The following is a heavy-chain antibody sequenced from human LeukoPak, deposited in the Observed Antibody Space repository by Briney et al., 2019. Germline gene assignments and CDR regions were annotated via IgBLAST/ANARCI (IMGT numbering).Heavy chain of an antibody. Sequence: GGSLRLSCAASGFTFSSYAMSWVRQAPGKGLGWVSAISGSGGSTYYADSVKGRFTISRDNSKDTLYLQMNSLRAEDTAVYYCAKVGAYYSGYGLYYFDYWGQGTLVTVSS. V-gene: IGHV3-23*01. CDR2: ISGSGGST. CDR3: AKVGAYYSGYGLYYFDY. CDR1: GFTFSSYA. J-gene: IGHJ4*02. D-gene: IGHD5-12*01.